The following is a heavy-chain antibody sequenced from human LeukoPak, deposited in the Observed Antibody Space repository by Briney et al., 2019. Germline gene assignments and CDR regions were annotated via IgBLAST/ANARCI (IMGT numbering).Heavy chain of an antibody. J-gene: IGHJ3*02. CDR2: LSGSGITT. Sequence: GGSLRLSCAASGFTFSNSAMSWVRQAPGKGLEWVSTLSGSGITTYYADSVKGRFTITRDNSKNTLYLQMNSLRAEDTALYYCSKDPNGDYIGAFDTWGPGTLVTVSS. D-gene: IGHD4-17*01. CDR1: GFTFSNSA. V-gene: IGHV3-23*01. CDR3: SKDPNGDYIGAFDT.